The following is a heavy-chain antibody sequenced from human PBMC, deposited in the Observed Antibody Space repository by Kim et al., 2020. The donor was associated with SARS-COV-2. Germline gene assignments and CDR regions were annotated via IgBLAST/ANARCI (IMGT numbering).Heavy chain of an antibody. CDR2: T. J-gene: IGHJ5*02. V-gene: IGHV4-59*01. D-gene: IGHD3-3*01. Sequence: TNYNPSLKSRVTISVDTSKNQFSLKLSSVTTADTAMYYCARDSAWSWFDPWGQGTQVTVSS. CDR3: ARDSAWSWFDP.